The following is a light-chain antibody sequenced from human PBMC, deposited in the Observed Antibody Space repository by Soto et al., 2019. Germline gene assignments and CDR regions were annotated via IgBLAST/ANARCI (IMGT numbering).Light chain of an antibody. CDR2: QVT. CDR3: SSYTSTQIGV. J-gene: IGLJ3*02. V-gene: IGLV2-14*01. Sequence: QSALTQPASVSGSPGQSITISCTGTSSDIGGHNYVSWYQQHPGKAPKLIIYQVTNRPSGVSNRFSGSKSGNTASLTISGLQPEDEADYYCSSYTSTQIGVFGGGTKVTVL. CDR1: SSDIGGHNY.